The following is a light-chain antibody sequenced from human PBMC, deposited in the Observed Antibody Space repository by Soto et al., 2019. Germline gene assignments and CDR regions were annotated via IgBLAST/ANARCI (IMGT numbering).Light chain of an antibody. CDR1: QGVSSF. CDR2: GAS. J-gene: IGKJ5*01. Sequence: DIQLTQSPSFLSASVGDRVTITCRASQGVSSFLAWYQQIPGKAPNLLIYGASTLQSGVPSRFSGSGSGTEFTLTISSLQPEDFATYYCQQLNDYPITFGQGTRLEIK. V-gene: IGKV1-9*01. CDR3: QQLNDYPIT.